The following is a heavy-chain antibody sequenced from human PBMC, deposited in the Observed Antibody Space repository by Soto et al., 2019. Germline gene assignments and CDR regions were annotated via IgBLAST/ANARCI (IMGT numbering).Heavy chain of an antibody. Sequence: TSETLSLTCAVYGGSFSGCYWSWIRQSPGKGLEWIGEINHSGSSISNPSLKSRVTISVDTSKNQFSLKLRSVTAADTAAYYCARGISLIVEVHRDAPDKYYFDSWSQGTLVTVSS. CDR3: ARGISLIVEVHRDAPDKYYFDS. V-gene: IGHV4-34*01. D-gene: IGHD2-15*01. CDR2: INHSGSS. CDR1: GGSFSGCY. J-gene: IGHJ4*02.